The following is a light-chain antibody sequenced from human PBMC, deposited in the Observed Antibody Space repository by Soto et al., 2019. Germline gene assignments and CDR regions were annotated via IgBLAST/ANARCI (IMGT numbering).Light chain of an antibody. CDR3: QQYNSYPLT. J-gene: IGKJ4*01. CDR2: DAS. V-gene: IGKV1-5*01. Sequence: DIPMTQSPSTLSASVGDRVTITCRASQSISRWLAWYRQKPGKAPKLLIYDASSLESGVPSRFSGSGSGTELTLTISSLQPDDFATYYCQQYNSYPLTFGGGTKVEIK. CDR1: QSISRW.